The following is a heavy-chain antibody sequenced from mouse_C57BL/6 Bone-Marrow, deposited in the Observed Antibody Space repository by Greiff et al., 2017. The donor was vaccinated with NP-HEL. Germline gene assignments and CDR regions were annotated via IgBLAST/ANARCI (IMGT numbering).Heavy chain of an antibody. CDR2: FHPYNDDT. V-gene: IGHV1-47*01. D-gene: IGHD2-1*01. J-gene: IGHJ2*01. CDR3: ARGGNYWYYFDY. CDR1: GYTFTTYP. Sequence: QVQLKESGAELVKPGASVKMSCKASGYTFTTYPIEWVKQNHGKSLEWIGNFHPYNDDTEYNEKFKNKATLTVEKSSSTVYLELSRLTSDNSSVYCCARGGNYWYYFDYWGQGTTLPVSS.